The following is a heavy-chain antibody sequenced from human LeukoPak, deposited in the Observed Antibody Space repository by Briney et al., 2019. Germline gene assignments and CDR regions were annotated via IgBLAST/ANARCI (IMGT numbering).Heavy chain of an antibody. CDR1: GGPISGSY. Sequence: PSETLSLTCTVSGGPISGSYWSWIRQPPGKGLEWIGYIYYSGTTNYNPSLKSRVTISVDTSKNQFSLKLSSVTAADTAVYYCARLPTDSSSDHYWGQGTLVTVSS. CDR3: ARLPTDSSSDHY. V-gene: IGHV4-59*08. J-gene: IGHJ4*02. D-gene: IGHD6-6*01. CDR2: IYYSGTT.